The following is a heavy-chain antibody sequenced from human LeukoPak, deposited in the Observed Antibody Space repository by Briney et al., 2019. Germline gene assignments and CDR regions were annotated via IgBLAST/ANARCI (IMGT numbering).Heavy chain of an antibody. CDR2: INWNRGSI. CDR1: GFTFDDYA. Sequence: GRSLRLSCAASGFTFDDYAMHWVRQAPGKGLEWVSGINWNRGSIGYADSVKGRFTISRDNAKNSLYLQMNGLRAEDTALYYCAEDLGGEFYYYYGMDVWGQGTTVTVSS. D-gene: IGHD3-10*01. CDR3: AEDLGGEFYYYYGMDV. J-gene: IGHJ6*02. V-gene: IGHV3-9*01.